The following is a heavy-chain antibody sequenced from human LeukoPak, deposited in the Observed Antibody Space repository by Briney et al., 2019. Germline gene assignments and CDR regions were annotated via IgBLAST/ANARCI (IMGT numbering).Heavy chain of an antibody. CDR2: ITGSSSYI. Sequence: GGSLGLSCAASGFTFSSYGLNWFRKAPGKGLEWVSSITGSSSYIYYADSVKGRFTISRDNSKNTLYLQMSSLSAEDTAVYYCAKMNVLTGYYTPNFDFWGQGTLVTVSS. D-gene: IGHD3-9*01. J-gene: IGHJ4*02. V-gene: IGHV3-21*04. CDR3: AKMNVLTGYYTPNFDF. CDR1: GFTFSSYG.